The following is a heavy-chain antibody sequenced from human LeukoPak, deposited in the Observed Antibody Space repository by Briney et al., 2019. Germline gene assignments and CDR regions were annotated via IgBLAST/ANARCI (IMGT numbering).Heavy chain of an antibody. D-gene: IGHD5-24*01. CDR3: AVDGYNSNFFDY. J-gene: IGHJ4*02. V-gene: IGHV3-7*01. Sequence: GSLRLSCAASGFSFSTTWMTWVRQAPGKGLEWVANIKYDGSEKYYADSLKGRFTLSRDNARNSLYLQMNSLRAEDTAVYYCAVDGYNSNFFDYWGQGTLVTVSS. CDR2: IKYDGSEK. CDR1: GFSFSTTW.